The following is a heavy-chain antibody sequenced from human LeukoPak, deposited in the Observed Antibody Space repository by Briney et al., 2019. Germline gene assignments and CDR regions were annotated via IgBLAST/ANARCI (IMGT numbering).Heavy chain of an antibody. CDR1: GGTFSSYA. V-gene: IGHV1-69*13. J-gene: IGHJ5*02. D-gene: IGHD3-3*01. CDR2: IIPIFGTA. Sequence: ASVKVSCKASGGTFSSYAISWVRQAPGQGLEWMGGIIPIFGTANYAQKFQGRVTITADESTSTAYMELSSLRSEDTAVYYCARNSRPVTIFGVVIPYNWFDPWGQGTLVTVSS. CDR3: ARNSRPVTIFGVVIPYNWFDP.